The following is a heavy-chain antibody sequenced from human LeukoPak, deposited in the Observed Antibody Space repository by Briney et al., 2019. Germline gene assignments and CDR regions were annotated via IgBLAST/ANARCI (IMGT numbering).Heavy chain of an antibody. V-gene: IGHV3-74*01. J-gene: IGHJ4*02. Sequence: PGGSLRLSCAASGFTFSSYWMHWVRQAPGTGLVWVSRINSDGSSTSYADSVKGRFTISRDDAKNTLYLQMNSLRAEDTAVYYCARVGQITMIPFDYWGQGTLVTVSS. D-gene: IGHD3-22*01. CDR2: INSDGSST. CDR3: ARVGQITMIPFDY. CDR1: GFTFSSYW.